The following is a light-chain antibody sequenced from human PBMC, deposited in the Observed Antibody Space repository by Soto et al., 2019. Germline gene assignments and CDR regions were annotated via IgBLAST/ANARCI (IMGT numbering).Light chain of an antibody. CDR3: SSYASSRTLYV. CDR1: SSDVGGYNF. CDR2: EVS. V-gene: IGLV2-14*01. Sequence: QSVLTQPASVSGSPGQSITISCTGTSSDVGGYNFVSWYQQHPGKAPKVMIYEVSSRPSGVSNRFSGSKSGNTASLTISGLQAEDEADYYGSSYASSRTLYVCGTGTKVTVL. J-gene: IGLJ1*01.